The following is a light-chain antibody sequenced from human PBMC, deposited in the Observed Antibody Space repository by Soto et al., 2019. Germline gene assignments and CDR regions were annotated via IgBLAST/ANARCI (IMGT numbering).Light chain of an antibody. J-gene: IGKJ2*01. V-gene: IGKV3-20*01. CDR2: GAS. CDR3: QQYGSSPSYT. Sequence: EIVLTQSPGTLSLSPGERATLSCRASQSVSSNFLAWFQQKPGQAPRLLIYGASIRATGIPDRFSGSGSGRDFTLTTSSMEPEDFAVYYCQQYGSSPSYTFGQGTKLEIK. CDR1: QSVSSNF.